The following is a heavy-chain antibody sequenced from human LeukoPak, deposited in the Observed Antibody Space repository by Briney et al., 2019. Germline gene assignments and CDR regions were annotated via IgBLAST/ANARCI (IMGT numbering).Heavy chain of an antibody. CDR3: ARDLSSGGSCLDY. D-gene: IGHD2-15*01. CDR1: GFTFSSYI. V-gene: IGHV3-21*01. Sequence: GGSLRLSCAASGFTFSSYIMNWVRQAPGKGLEWVSSISSSSSYIYYADSVKGRFTISRDNAKNSLYLQMNSLRAEDTAVYYCARDLSSGGSCLDYWGQGTLVTVSS. CDR2: ISSSSSYI. J-gene: IGHJ4*02.